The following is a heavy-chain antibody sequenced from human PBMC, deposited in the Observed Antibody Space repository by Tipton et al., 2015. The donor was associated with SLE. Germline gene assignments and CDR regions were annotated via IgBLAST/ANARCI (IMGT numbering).Heavy chain of an antibody. CDR2: VYYAGST. CDR3: ARESGGSCRFDS. J-gene: IGHJ4*02. V-gene: IGHV4-39*07. Sequence: TLSLTCTVSGGSISSSSYYWGWIRQPPGKGLEWIASVYYAGSTNYSPSLKGRVTISLDDNIHFSLRLTSVTAADTAVYYCARESGGSCRFDSWGQGTLVTVSS. D-gene: IGHD2-15*01. CDR1: GGSISSSSYY.